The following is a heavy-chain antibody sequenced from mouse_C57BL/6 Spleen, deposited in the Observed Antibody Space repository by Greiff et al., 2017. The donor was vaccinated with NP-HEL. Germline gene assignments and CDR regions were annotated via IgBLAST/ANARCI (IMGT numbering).Heavy chain of an antibody. Sequence: QVQLQQPGAELVKPGASVKLSCKASGYTFTSYWMQWVKQRPGQGLEWIGEIDPSDSYTNYNQKFKGKATLTVDTSSSTAYMQLSSLTSEDSAVYYCARRDYYGSRTWGQGTTLTVSS. CDR2: IDPSDSYT. J-gene: IGHJ2*01. D-gene: IGHD1-1*01. V-gene: IGHV1-50*01. CDR1: GYTFTSYW. CDR3: ARRDYYGSRT.